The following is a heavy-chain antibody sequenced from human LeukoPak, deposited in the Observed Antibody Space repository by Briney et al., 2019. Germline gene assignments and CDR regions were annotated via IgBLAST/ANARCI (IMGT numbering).Heavy chain of an antibody. CDR3: AGRVTGYSSGYVY. CDR1: AFTFSRYW. V-gene: IGHV3-7*03. CDR2: IKQDGSET. Sequence: GGSLRLSCAASAFTFSRYWMSWVRQAPGKGLEWVANIKQDGSETYYVDSVKGRFTISRDNSKNTLYLQMNSLRAEDTAVYYCAGRVTGYSSGYVYWGQGTLVTVSS. J-gene: IGHJ4*02. D-gene: IGHD5-18*01.